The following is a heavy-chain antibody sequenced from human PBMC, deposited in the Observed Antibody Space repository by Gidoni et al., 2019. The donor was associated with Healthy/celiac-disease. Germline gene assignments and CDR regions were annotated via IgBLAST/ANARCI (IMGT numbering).Heavy chain of an antibody. Sequence: QVQLVQSGAEVTKPGSSVKVSCKASGGTFSSYAISWVRQAPGQGLEWMGGIIPIFGTANYAQKFQGRVTITADESTSTAYMELSSLRSEDTAVYYCARDQIVVVPAAIRGGYNWFDPWGQGTLVTVSS. CDR2: IIPIFGTA. D-gene: IGHD2-2*02. CDR3: ARDQIVVVPAAIRGGYNWFDP. CDR1: GGTFSSYA. V-gene: IGHV1-69*01. J-gene: IGHJ5*02.